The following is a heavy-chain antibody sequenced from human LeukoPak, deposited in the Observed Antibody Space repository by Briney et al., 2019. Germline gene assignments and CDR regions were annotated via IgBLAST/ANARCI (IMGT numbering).Heavy chain of an antibody. J-gene: IGHJ3*02. CDR2: ITSSSTYV. V-gene: IGHV3-21*01. CDR3: ARDGYTSDAFDI. CDR1: GFSFSTYN. D-gene: IGHD5-24*01. Sequence: GGSLRLSCEASGFSFSTYNMNWVRQAPGKRLEWISSITSSSTYVFYADSVRGRFTISRDNAKNSLYLQIDSLRAEDTAVYYCARDGYTSDAFDIWGPGTMVTVSS.